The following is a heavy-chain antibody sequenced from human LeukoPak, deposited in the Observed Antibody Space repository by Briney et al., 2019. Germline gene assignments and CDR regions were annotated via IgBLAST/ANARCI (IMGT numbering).Heavy chain of an antibody. V-gene: IGHV6-1*01. D-gene: IGHD3-22*01. Sequence: SQTLSLTCAISGDSVSNNNGGWNWIRQSPSRGLEWLARTYYGSNWHNDYSVSVKSRITINPDTSKNQFSLQLSSVTAADTAVYYCAKYPTFYYDTSDFPTDAFDIWGQGTLVSVSS. CDR1: GDSVSNNNGG. CDR2: TYYGSNWHN. CDR3: AKYPTFYYDTSDFPTDAFDI. J-gene: IGHJ3*02.